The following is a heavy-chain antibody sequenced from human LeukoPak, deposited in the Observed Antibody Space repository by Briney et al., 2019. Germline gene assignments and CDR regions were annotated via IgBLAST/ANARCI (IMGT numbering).Heavy chain of an antibody. J-gene: IGHJ5*02. Sequence: GGSLRLSCAASGFTFSSYGMHWVRQAPGKGLEWVAFIRYDGSNKYYADSVKGRFTISRDNSKNTLYLQMNSLRAEDTAVYYCAKEYCSSTSCRRAIGWFDPWGQGTLVTVSS. CDR3: AKEYCSSTSCRRAIGWFDP. CDR2: IRYDGSNK. CDR1: GFTFSSYG. D-gene: IGHD2-2*01. V-gene: IGHV3-30*02.